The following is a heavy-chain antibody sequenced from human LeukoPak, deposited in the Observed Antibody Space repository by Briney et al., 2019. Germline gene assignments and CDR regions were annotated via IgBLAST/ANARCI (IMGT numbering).Heavy chain of an antibody. CDR2: IYYSGST. D-gene: IGHD6-19*01. CDR1: GGSINSYY. J-gene: IGHJ6*02. CDR3: ARVIGSGQYYYYYYGMGV. Sequence: PSETLSLTCTVSGGSINSYYWSWIRQPPGKGLEWIGYIYYSGSTNYNPSLKSRVTISVDTSKNQFSLKLSSVTAADTAVYYCARVIGSGQYYYYYYGMGVWGQGTTVTVSS. V-gene: IGHV4-59*01.